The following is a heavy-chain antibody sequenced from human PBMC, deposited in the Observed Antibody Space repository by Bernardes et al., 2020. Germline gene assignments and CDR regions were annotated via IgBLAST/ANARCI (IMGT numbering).Heavy chain of an antibody. CDR2: IVPIFDVP. D-gene: IGHD6-13*01. J-gene: IGHJ6*03. V-gene: IGHV1-69*10. CDR1: GGISSYNA. Sequence: SVKLSFNPSGGISSYNAISWVRQPPGQGLEWMGGIVPIFDVPNYAQTFQGRLTITADKSTSTVHMELSSLSSEDTAVYYCTRDPVSTIAGHNVYYYYMDGWGKGTTVTVS. CDR3: TRDPVSTIAGHNVYYYYMDG.